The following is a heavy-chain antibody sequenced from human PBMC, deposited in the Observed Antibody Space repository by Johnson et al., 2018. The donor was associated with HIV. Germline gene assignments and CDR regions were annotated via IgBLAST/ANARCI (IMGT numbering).Heavy chain of an antibody. Sequence: QMMLVESGGGVFKPGRPERFFCAASGFPLSSYAMHWFRQAPGKGRGWASVIYTGGSPYYADPLKGRFTISRDNSKNTLYLQMNSLRAEDTAVYYCSILSLTCSGYYPGYDAFDIWGQGTMVTVSS. CDR2: IYTGGSP. CDR1: GFPLSSYA. V-gene: IGHV3-NL1*01. D-gene: IGHD3-22*01. CDR3: SILSLTCSGYYPGYDAFDI. J-gene: IGHJ3*02.